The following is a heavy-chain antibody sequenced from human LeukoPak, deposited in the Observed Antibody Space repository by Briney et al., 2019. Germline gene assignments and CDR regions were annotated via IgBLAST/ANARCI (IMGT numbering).Heavy chain of an antibody. CDR1: GGSISSSSYY. J-gene: IGHJ4*02. D-gene: IGHD4-17*01. CDR3: ARLSPGEAVDY. Sequence: PSETLSLTCTVSGGSISSSSYYWGWIRQPPGKGLEWIGSIYYSGSTYYNPSLKSRVTISVDTSKNQFSLKLSSVTAADTAVYYCARLSPGEAVDYWGQRTLVTVSS. CDR2: IYYSGST. V-gene: IGHV4-39*01.